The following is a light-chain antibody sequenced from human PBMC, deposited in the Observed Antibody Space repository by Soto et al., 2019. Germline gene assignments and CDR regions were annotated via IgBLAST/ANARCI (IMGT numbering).Light chain of an antibody. CDR3: QQYNNYT. J-gene: IGKJ2*01. CDR1: QSVSSN. CDR2: GAS. V-gene: IGKV3-15*01. Sequence: EIVMTQSPATLSVSPGERATLSCRASQSVSSNLAWYQQKPGQAPRLLIYGASTRATGIPARFSGSGSGTEVTLTISSLQSEDFAVYYCQQYNNYTFGQGTKLEIK.